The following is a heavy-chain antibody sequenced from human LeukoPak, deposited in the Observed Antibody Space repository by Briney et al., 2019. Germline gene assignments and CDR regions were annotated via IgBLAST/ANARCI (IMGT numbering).Heavy chain of an antibody. CDR1: GSTFSRHW. CDR2: INSDGSST. D-gene: IGHD3-22*01. V-gene: IGHV3-74*03. J-gene: IGHJ4*02. CDR3: ARVRNYYDSSAMDY. Sequence: PGGSLRLSCAASGSTFSRHWMHWVRQAPGKGLVWVSRINSDGSSTTYADSVKGRFTISRDNAKNTLYLQMNSLRAEDTAVYYCARVRNYYDSSAMDYWGQGTLVTVSS.